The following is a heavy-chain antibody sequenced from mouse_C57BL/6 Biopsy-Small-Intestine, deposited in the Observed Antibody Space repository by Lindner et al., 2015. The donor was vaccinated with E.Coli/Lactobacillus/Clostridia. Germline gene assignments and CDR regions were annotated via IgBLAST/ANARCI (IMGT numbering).Heavy chain of an antibody. J-gene: IGHJ2*01. CDR3: ARGDYLYYFDY. CDR1: GYSFTGYY. V-gene: IGHV1-42*01. CDR2: INPSTGGT. D-gene: IGHD2-4*01. Sequence: EVQLQESGPELVKPGASVKISCKASGYSFTGYYMNWVKQSPEKSLEWIGEINPSTGGTTYNQKFKAKATLTVDKSSSTAYMQLKSLTSEDSAVYYCARGDYLYYFDYWGQGTTLTVSS.